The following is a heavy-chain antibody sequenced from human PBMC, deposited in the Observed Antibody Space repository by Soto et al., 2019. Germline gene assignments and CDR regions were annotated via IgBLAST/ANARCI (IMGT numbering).Heavy chain of an antibody. D-gene: IGHD3-22*01. CDR1: GFTFSSYA. CDR2: ISSNGGST. J-gene: IGHJ5*02. Sequence: PGGSLRLSCSASGFTFSSYAMHWVRQAPGKGLEYVSAISSNGGSTYYADSVKGRFTISRDNSKNTLYLQMSSLRAEDTAVYYCLKEGYYYDSGGYYYGWFDPWGQETLVTVSS. V-gene: IGHV3-64D*06. CDR3: LKEGYYYDSGGYYYGWFDP.